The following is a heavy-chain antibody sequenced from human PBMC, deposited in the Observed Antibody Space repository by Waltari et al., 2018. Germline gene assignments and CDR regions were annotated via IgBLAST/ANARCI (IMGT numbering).Heavy chain of an antibody. Sequence: QVQLQESGPGLVKPSETLSLTCTVAGYPITSGYYWGWVRQPPGKGLEWIVSIYHSGSTYYNPSLKSRVTISVDTSKNQFSLKLSSVTAADTAVYYCARDTVVTRSRYFQHWGQGTLVTVSS. CDR1: GYPITSGYY. CDR2: IYHSGST. CDR3: ARDTVVTRSRYFQH. V-gene: IGHV4-38-2*02. J-gene: IGHJ1*01. D-gene: IGHD2-21*02.